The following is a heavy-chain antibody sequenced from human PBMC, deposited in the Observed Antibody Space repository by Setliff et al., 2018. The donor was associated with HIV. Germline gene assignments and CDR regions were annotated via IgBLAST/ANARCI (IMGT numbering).Heavy chain of an antibody. Sequence: ASVKVSCKTSGFIFTDYQIHWVRQAPGQGLEWMGRFNPNSGVTNSPQKFQGRVTMTRDTSINTAYMELSRLTSDDAAFYYCAREPTGDFWSGYSSRGLDYWGQGTLVTV. J-gene: IGHJ4*02. CDR2: FNPNSGVT. CDR3: AREPTGDFWSGYSSRGLDY. CDR1: GFIFTDYQ. V-gene: IGHV1-2*06. D-gene: IGHD3-3*01.